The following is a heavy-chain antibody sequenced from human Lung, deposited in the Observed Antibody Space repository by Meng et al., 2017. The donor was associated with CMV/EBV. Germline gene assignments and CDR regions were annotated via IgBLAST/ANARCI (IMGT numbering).Heavy chain of an antibody. CDR3: ARASDYYDSSGYDPHHAFYI. CDR2: IIPIVGTT. V-gene: IGHV1-69*05. CDR1: GCTFSSYA. J-gene: IGHJ3*02. Sequence: SXXVSXKASGCTFSSYAISWVRQAPGQGLEWMGWIIPIVGTTNYAQKFQGRVTITTDESTSTAYMELSSLRSEDTAVYYCARASDYYDSSGYDPHHAFYIWGQGTMVTVSS. D-gene: IGHD3-22*01.